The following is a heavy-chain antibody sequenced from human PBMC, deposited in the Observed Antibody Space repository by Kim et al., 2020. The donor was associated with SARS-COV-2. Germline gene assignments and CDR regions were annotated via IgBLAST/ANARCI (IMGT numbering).Heavy chain of an antibody. CDR1: GFTFDDYA. J-gene: IGHJ6*01. CDR2: ISWNSGSI. Sequence: GGSLRLSCAASGFTFDDYAMHWVRQAPGKGPEWVSGISWNSGSIGYADSVKGRFTISRDNAKNSLYLQMNSLRAEDTALYYCAKGVWFGELLDYYGMDV. CDR3: AKGVWFGELLDYYGMDV. D-gene: IGHD3-10*01. V-gene: IGHV3-9*01.